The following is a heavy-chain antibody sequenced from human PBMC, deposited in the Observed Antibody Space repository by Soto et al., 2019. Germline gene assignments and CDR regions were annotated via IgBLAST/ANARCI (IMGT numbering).Heavy chain of an antibody. CDR1: GGSISRSSYY. CDR3: ARQTGYYSALDY. V-gene: IGHV4-39*01. D-gene: IGHD3-9*01. CDR2: IYYSGST. J-gene: IGHJ4*02. Sequence: PSETLSLTCTVSGGSISRSSYYWGWIRQPPGKGLEWIGSIYYSGSTYYNPSLKSRVTISVDTSKNQFSLKLSSVTAADTAVYYCARQTGYYSALDYWGQGTLVTVSS.